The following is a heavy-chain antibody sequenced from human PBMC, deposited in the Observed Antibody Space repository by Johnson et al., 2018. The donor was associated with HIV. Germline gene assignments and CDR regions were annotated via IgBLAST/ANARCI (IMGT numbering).Heavy chain of an antibody. J-gene: IGHJ3*02. CDR3: AREYEAFDI. Sequence: QVQLVESGGGVVQPGRSLRLSCAASGFTFSSYAMHWVRQAPGKGLEWVAVISYDGSNKYYADSVKGRFTISRDNSENTLFLQMNSLRAEDTAVYYCAREYEAFDIWGQGTMVTVSS. V-gene: IGHV3-30*04. CDR1: GFTFSSYA. CDR2: ISYDGSNK.